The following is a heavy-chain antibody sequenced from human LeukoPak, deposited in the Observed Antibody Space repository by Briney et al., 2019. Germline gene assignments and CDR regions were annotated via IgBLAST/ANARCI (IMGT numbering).Heavy chain of an antibody. D-gene: IGHD2-15*01. CDR3: ARDSCSGGSCYSRYYYYYGMDV. J-gene: IGHJ6*04. CDR1: GGTFTSYA. V-gene: IGHV1-69*13. CDR2: IIPIFGTA. Sequence: GASVKVSCKASGGTFTSYAISWVRQAPGQGLEWMGGIIPIFGTASYAQKFQGRVTITADESTSTDYMELSSLRSEDTAVYYSARDSCSGGSCYSRYYYYYGMDVWGEGTTVTVSS.